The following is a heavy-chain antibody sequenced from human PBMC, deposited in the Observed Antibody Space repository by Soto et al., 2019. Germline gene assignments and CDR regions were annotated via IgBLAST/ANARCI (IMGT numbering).Heavy chain of an antibody. D-gene: IGHD3-16*01. V-gene: IGHV3-11*01. CDR3: ARLPFPWGWFDP. Sequence: QVQLVESGGGLVKPGGSLRLSCAASGIVFSDYMSWVRQAPGKGLEWLSYISGSGRTIYSADSVKSRFSISRDNATNSLYLQLNIVSTEDTAVYYCARLPFPWGWFDPWGQGTVVTVSS. J-gene: IGHJ5*02. CDR2: ISGSGRTI. CDR1: GIVFSDY.